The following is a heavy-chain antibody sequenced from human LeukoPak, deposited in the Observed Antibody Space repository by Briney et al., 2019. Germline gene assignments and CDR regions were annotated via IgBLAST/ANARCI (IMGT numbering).Heavy chain of an antibody. V-gene: IGHV4-39*01. CDR2: IYYSGST. CDR3: ARQSPGAVTIFGVVTY. Sequence: SETLSLTCTVSGGSISSSSYYWGWIRQPPGKGLEWIGSIYYSGSTYYNPSLKSRVTISVDTSKNQFSLKLSSVTAADTAVYYCARQSPGAVTIFGVVTYWGQGTLVTVSS. CDR1: GGSISSSSYY. D-gene: IGHD3-3*01. J-gene: IGHJ4*02.